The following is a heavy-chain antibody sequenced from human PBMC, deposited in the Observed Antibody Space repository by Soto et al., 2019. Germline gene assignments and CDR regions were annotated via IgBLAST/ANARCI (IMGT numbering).Heavy chain of an antibody. CDR3: TSGLSVTVAAYRLAGY. D-gene: IGHD3-16*01. CDR2: IKSKSYGETT. Sequence: EVQLVESGGGLAQPGGSLRLSCAASGFTFENDCMHWVRQAPGKGLEWVGRIKSKSYGETTDYAAPVKGSFIISRGDSKNDLAPQLRSLKAEDTAVYYRTSGLSVTVAAYRLAGYWGQGTLVTVSS. V-gene: IGHV3-15*07. CDR1: GFTFENDC. J-gene: IGHJ4*02.